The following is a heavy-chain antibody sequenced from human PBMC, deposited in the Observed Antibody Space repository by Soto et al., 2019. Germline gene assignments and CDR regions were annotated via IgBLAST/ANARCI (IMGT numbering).Heavy chain of an antibody. CDR2: IWYDGSNK. CDR3: ARDCAGYSSGWYQRGGFDY. CDR1: GFTFSSYG. V-gene: IGHV3-33*01. Sequence: QVQLVESGGGVVQPGRSLRLSCAASGFTFSSYGMHWVRQAPGKGLEWVAVIWYDGSNKYYADSVKGRFTTSRDNSKNTLYLQMNGLRAEDTAVYYCARDCAGYSSGWYQRGGFDYWGQGTLVTDSS. J-gene: IGHJ4*02. D-gene: IGHD6-19*01.